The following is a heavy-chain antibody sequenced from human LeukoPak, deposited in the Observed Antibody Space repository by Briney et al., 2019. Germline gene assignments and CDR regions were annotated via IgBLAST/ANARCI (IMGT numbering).Heavy chain of an antibody. CDR1: GGSISDSSHY. CDR2: GYYSGVT. D-gene: IGHD3-22*01. CDR3: ARLSTYESSAQWYFDL. Sequence: SETLSLTCTVSGGSISDSSHYWGWFRQPPGKGPEWLGTGYYSGVTYYRPSLKSRLTIFVDTSKNQYSLKLNSVTAADTAVYYCARLSTYESSAQWYFDLWGRGTLFTVSS. V-gene: IGHV4-39*01. J-gene: IGHJ2*01.